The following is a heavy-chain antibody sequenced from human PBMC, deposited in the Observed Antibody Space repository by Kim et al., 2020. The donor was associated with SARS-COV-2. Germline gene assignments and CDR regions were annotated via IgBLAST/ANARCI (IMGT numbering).Heavy chain of an antibody. D-gene: IGHD5-12*01. CDR1: GFTFSSYW. CDR3: ARVDSGYDHNFDY. Sequence: GGSLRLSCAASGFTFSSYWMSWVRQAPGKGLEWVANIKQAGSEKYYVDSVKGRFTISRDNAKNSLYLQMNSLRAEDTAVYYCARVDSGYDHNFDYWGQGTLVTVSS. J-gene: IGHJ4*02. CDR2: IKQAGSEK. V-gene: IGHV3-7*03.